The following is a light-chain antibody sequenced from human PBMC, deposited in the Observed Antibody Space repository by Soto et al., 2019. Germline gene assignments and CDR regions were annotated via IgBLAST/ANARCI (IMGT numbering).Light chain of an antibody. J-gene: IGLJ3*02. CDR3: SSYAGSNNVV. V-gene: IGLV2-8*01. CDR2: EVS. Sequence: QSALTQSPSASGSPGQSVTISCTGTSSDVGGYKYVSWYQQHPGKAPKLMIYEVSKRPSGVPDRFSGSKSGNTASLTVSGLQAEDEADYYCSSYAGSNNVVFGGGTKLTVL. CDR1: SSDVGGYKY.